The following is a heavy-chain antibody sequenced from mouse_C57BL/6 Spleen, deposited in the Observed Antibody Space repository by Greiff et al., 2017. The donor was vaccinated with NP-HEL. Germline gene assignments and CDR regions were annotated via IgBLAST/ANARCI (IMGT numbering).Heavy chain of an antibody. CDR3: ARRGWDRGLYYFDY. Sequence: VQLQQPGAELVMPGASVKLSCKASGYTFTSYWMHWVKQRPGQGLEWIGEIDPSDSYTNYNQKFKGKSTLTVDKSSGTAYMQLSSLTSEDSAVYYCARRGWDRGLYYFDYWGLGTTLTVSS. V-gene: IGHV1-69*01. J-gene: IGHJ2*01. D-gene: IGHD3-3*01. CDR1: GYTFTSYW. CDR2: IDPSDSYT.